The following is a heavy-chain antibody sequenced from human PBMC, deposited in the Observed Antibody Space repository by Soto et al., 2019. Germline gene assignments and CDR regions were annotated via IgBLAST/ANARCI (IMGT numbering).Heavy chain of an antibody. V-gene: IGHV3-21*01. Sequence: GSLRLSCAASGFTFSSCSMNWVRQAPGKGLEWVSSISSSSSYLYYADSVKGRFTISRDNAKNSLYLQMNSLRAEDTAVYYCARDETPLAGRGLGDAFDIRGQGTMVTVS. D-gene: IGHD6-19*01. CDR3: ARDETPLAGRGLGDAFDI. CDR1: GFTFSSCS. CDR2: ISSSSSYL. J-gene: IGHJ3*02.